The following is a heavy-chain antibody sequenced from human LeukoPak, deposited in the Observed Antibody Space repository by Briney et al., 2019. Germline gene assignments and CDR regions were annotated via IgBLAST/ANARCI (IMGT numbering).Heavy chain of an antibody. CDR3: ARDWWSGYFDY. CDR1: GGSISSSNW. J-gene: IGHJ4*02. Sequence: SETLSLTCTVSGGSISSSNWWSWVRQPPGKGLEWIGEIYHSGSTNYNPSLKSRVTVSVDTSKNQFSLKLSSVTAADTAVYYCARDWWSGYFDYWGQGTLVTVSS. V-gene: IGHV4-4*02. CDR2: IYHSGST. D-gene: IGHD2-15*01.